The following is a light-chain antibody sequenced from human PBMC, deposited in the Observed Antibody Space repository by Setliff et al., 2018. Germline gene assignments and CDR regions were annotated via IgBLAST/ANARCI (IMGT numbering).Light chain of an antibody. CDR1: SSDVGGYDY. CDR3: SSHTTSSTYV. V-gene: IGLV2-14*03. J-gene: IGLJ1*01. CDR2: XVS. Sequence: QSALTQPASVSGSPGQSITISCTGTSSDVGGYDYVSXXXXXXXKAPKVMXXXVSKRPSGVSNRFSGSKSGNTAPLTISGLQAEDEADYYCSSHTTSSTYVFGTGTKVTVL.